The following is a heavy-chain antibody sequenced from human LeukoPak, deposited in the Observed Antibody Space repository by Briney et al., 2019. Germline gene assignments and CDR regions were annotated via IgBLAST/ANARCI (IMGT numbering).Heavy chain of an antibody. CDR3: ARDGTIGRDYFDY. Sequence: SETLSLTCTVSGGSISSGSYYWSWIRQPAGKGLEWIGRIYTSGSTNYNPSLKSRVTISVDTSKNQFSLKLSSVTAADTAVYYCARDGTIGRDYFDYWGQGTLVTVSS. CDR1: GGSISSGSYY. CDR2: IYTSGST. D-gene: IGHD3-16*01. V-gene: IGHV4-61*02. J-gene: IGHJ4*02.